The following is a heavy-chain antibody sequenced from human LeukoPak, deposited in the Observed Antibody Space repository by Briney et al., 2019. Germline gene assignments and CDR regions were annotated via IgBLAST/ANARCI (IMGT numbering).Heavy chain of an antibody. CDR1: GYTFTDYY. V-gene: IGHV1-69*06. CDR3: ASPKDYYDSSGYYFDY. Sequence: SVKVSCKASGYTFTDYYIHWVRQAPGQGLEWMGGIIPIFGTANYAQKFQGRVTITADKSTSTAYMELSSLRSEDTAVYYCASPKDYYDSSGYYFDYWGQGTLVTVSS. CDR2: IIPIFGTA. D-gene: IGHD3-22*01. J-gene: IGHJ4*02.